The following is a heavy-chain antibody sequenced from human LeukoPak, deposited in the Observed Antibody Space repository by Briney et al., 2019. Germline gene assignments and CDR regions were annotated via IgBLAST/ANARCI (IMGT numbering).Heavy chain of an antibody. CDR1: GFSFNDYD. J-gene: IGHJ4*02. CDR3: SRPLSFGELFRLDY. CDR2: ISRSGSYT. Sequence: GGSPRLSCAGSGFSFNDYDMNWVRQAPGKGLEWVSYISRSGSYTYYTDSVKGRFTVSRDNAKNSLFLQMDGLRAEDTAVYYCSRPLSFGELFRLDYWGQGTLVTVSS. D-gene: IGHD3-10*01. V-gene: IGHV3-48*03.